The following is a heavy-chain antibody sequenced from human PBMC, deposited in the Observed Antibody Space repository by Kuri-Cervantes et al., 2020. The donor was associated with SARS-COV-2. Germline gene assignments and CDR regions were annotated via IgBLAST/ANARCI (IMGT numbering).Heavy chain of an antibody. J-gene: IGHJ4*02. V-gene: IGHV3-11*04. CDR2: ISSSGSTI. CDR1: GFTLSDYY. Sequence: GESLKISCAASGFTLSDYYMSWIRQAPGKGLEWVSYISSSGSTIYYADSVKGRFTISRDNAKNSLYLQMNSLRAEDTAVYYCARLNSYYDFWSAYPLFDYWGQGTLVTVSS. CDR3: ARLNSYYDFWSAYPLFDY. D-gene: IGHD3-3*01.